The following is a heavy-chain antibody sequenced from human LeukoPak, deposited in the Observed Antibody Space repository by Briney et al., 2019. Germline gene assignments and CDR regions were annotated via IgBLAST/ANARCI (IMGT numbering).Heavy chain of an antibody. V-gene: IGHV3-21*01. CDR1: GFTFSSYS. Sequence: GGSLRPSCAASGFTFSSYSMNWVRQAPGKGLEWVSSISSSSYIYYADSVKGRFTISRDNAKNSLYLQMNSLRAEDTAVYYCARANQRDAFDIWGQGTMVTVSS. D-gene: IGHD6-25*01. CDR2: ISSSSYI. J-gene: IGHJ3*02. CDR3: ARANQRDAFDI.